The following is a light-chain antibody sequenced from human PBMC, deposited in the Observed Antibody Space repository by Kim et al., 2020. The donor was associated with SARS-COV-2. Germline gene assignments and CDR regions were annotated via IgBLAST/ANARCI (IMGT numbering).Light chain of an antibody. CDR1: QSISSS. CDR3: QHYNSYPWT. Sequence: ASVGDRVTITCRASQSISSSLAWYQQKPGKAPKALIYKASSLESGVPLRFSGSGSGTEITLTISSLQPDDFATYYCQHYNSYPWTFGQGTKVDIK. CDR2: KAS. V-gene: IGKV1-5*03. J-gene: IGKJ1*01.